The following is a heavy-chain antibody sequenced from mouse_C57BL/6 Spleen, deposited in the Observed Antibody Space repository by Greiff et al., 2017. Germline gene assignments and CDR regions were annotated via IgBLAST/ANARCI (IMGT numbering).Heavy chain of an antibody. J-gene: IGHJ1*03. CDR3: ASSGSSYVPYWYFDV. CDR1: GYSFTGYF. CDR2: INPYNGDT. Sequence: VQLKQSGPELVKPGDSVKISCKASGYSFTGYFMNWVMQSHGKSLEWIGRINPYNGDTFYNQKFKGKATLTVDKSSSTAHMELRSLTSEDSAVYYCASSGSSYVPYWYFDVWGTGTTVTVSS. V-gene: IGHV1-20*01. D-gene: IGHD1-1*01.